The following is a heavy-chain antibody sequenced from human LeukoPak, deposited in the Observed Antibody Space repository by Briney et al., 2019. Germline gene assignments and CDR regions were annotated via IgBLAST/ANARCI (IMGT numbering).Heavy chain of an antibody. D-gene: IGHD2-15*01. CDR3: ARDLGYCSGGSCYWGYYFDY. Sequence: ASVKVSCRASGYTFTGYYMHWVRQAPGQGLEWMGWINPNSGGTNYAQKFQGWVTMTRDTSISTAYMELSRLRSDDTAVYYCARDLGYCSGGSCYWGYYFDYWGQGTLVTVSS. CDR2: INPNSGGT. J-gene: IGHJ4*02. V-gene: IGHV1-2*04. CDR1: GYTFTGYY.